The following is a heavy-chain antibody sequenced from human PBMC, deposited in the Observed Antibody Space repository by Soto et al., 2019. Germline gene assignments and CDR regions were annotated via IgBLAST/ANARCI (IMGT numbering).Heavy chain of an antibody. CDR3: ARAWKQPWGGMDV. V-gene: IGHV4-61*01. D-gene: IGHD6-13*01. CDR2: IYYSGST. Sequence: QVQLQESGPRLVKPSETLSLTCTVSGDSVSSNSYYWSWIRQPPGKGLEFIGYIYYSGSTNYNPSLTRRVTISLDTSKNQFSLRLSSVTAADTAVYYCARAWKQPWGGMDVWGPGTTVTVSS. J-gene: IGHJ6*02. CDR1: GDSVSSNSYY.